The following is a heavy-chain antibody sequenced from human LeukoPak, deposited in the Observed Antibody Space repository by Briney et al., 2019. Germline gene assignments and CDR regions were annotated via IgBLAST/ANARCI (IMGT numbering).Heavy chain of an antibody. D-gene: IGHD3-22*01. J-gene: IGHJ5*02. CDR3: ARSPKHYYDSSGYLNWFDP. CDR1: GYTFTGYY. V-gene: IGHV1-2*02. CDR2: INPNSGGT. Sequence: ASVKVSCKTSGYTFTGYYMHWVRQAPGQGLEWMGWINPNSGGTNYARKFQGRVTMTRDTSISTAYMELSRLRSDDTAVYYCARSPKHYYDSSGYLNWFDPWGQGTLDTVSS.